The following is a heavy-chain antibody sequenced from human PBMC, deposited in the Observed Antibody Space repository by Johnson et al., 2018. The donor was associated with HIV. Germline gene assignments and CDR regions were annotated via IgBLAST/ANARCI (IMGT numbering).Heavy chain of an antibody. J-gene: IGHJ3*02. V-gene: IGHV3-30*03. CDR2: VSYDGRNT. Sequence: QVQLVESGGGLVQPGGPLRLSCAASGFIFSDYAIHWVRQAPGQGLEWVSVVSYDGRNTKYADSVKGRFTISRDNSKNTLYLQMNSLRAEDTAVYYCATFDAFDIWGQGTMVTVSS. CDR3: ATFDAFDI. CDR1: GFIFSDYA.